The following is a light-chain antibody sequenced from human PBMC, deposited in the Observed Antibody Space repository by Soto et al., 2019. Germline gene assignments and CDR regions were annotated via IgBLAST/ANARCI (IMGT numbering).Light chain of an antibody. CDR3: SSYAATNNPHV. Sequence: QSVLTQPPSASGSPGQSVTISCTGTGSDIGFYNYVSWYQQHPGKVPTLFISEVTKRPSGVPGRFSGSKSGNTASLTVSGLQAAEDADYYCSSYAATNNPHVFGTGTKVTVL. CDR1: GSDIGFYNY. V-gene: IGLV2-8*01. CDR2: EVT. J-gene: IGLJ1*01.